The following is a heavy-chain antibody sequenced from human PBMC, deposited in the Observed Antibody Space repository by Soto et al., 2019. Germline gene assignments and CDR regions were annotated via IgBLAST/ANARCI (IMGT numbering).Heavy chain of an antibody. CDR3: ARVLRYFDWSPYNWFDP. Sequence: SETLSLTCAVYGGSFSGYYWSWIRQPPGKGLKWIGEINHSGSTNYNPSLKSRVTISVDTSKNQFSLKLSSVTAADTAVYYCARVLRYFDWSPYNWFDPWGQGTLVTVSS. CDR2: INHSGST. D-gene: IGHD3-9*01. CDR1: GGSFSGYY. V-gene: IGHV4-34*01. J-gene: IGHJ5*02.